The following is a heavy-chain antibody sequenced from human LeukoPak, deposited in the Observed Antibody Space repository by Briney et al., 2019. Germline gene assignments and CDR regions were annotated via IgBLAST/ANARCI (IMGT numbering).Heavy chain of an antibody. D-gene: IGHD6-19*01. Sequence: GASVKVSCKASGYTFTSYDINWVRQATGQGLEWMGWMNPNRGNTGYAQKFQGRVTMTRNTSISTAYMELSSLRSEDTAVYYCARGEEAVAGTSAFDIWGQGTMVTVSS. CDR2: MNPNRGNT. V-gene: IGHV1-8*01. CDR1: GYTFTSYD. J-gene: IGHJ3*02. CDR3: ARGEEAVAGTSAFDI.